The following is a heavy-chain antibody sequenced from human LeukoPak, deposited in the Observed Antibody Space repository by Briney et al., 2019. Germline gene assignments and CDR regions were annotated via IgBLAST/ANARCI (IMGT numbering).Heavy chain of an antibody. CDR1: GLSFSSYW. Sequence: PGGSLRLSCAASGLSFSSYWMFWVRQAPGKGLEWVANINQDGSGNDYVDSVKGRFTISRDNSKNTVLLQMNSLRAEDTAIYYCARDWGSDEAIDYWGQGTLVTVSS. D-gene: IGHD2-21*02. CDR2: INQDGSGN. J-gene: IGHJ4*02. V-gene: IGHV3-7*01. CDR3: ARDWGSDEAIDY.